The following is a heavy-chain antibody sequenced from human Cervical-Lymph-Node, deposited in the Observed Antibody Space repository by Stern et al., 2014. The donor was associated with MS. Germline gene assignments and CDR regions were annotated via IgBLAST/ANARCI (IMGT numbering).Heavy chain of an antibody. CDR3: ASHYDSSGYEDDY. CDR2: FCLIFGAA. Sequence: VQLVESGAEVKKPGSSVKVSCKASGGTFSSYAISWVRQAPGQGLEWMGVFCLIFGAANAAQRFQGRVTIPAEKSTSTAYMELSTLRSENTAVYYCASHYDSSGYEDDYWGQGTLVTVSS. V-gene: IGHV1-69*06. D-gene: IGHD3-22*01. CDR1: GGTFSSYA. J-gene: IGHJ4*02.